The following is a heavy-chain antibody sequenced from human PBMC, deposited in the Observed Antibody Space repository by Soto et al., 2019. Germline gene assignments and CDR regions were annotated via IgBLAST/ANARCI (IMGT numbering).Heavy chain of an antibody. CDR3: ARWLGYGPHFDY. Sequence: SETLSITCTVSGGSIRSCVYYWSWIRQPPGKGLEWIGYIYYSGSTYYNPSLKSRVTISVDTSKNQFSLKLSSVTAADTAVYYCARWLGYGPHFDYWGQGTLVTVSS. V-gene: IGHV4-30-4*01. D-gene: IGHD5-12*01. CDR2: IYYSGST. J-gene: IGHJ4*02. CDR1: GGSIRSCVYY.